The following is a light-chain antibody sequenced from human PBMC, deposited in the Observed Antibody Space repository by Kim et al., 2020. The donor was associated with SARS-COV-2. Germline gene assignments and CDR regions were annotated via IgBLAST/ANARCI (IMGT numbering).Light chain of an antibody. Sequence: DILMTQSPATLSVSPGERATLSCRASQSVSSNLAWYQQKPGQAPRLLIYGASTRATGIPGRFSGSGSGTEFTLTISSLQSEDFAVYYCQQYSHWPLTFGGGTKVDIK. V-gene: IGKV3-15*01. CDR3: QQYSHWPLT. CDR1: QSVSSN. CDR2: GAS. J-gene: IGKJ4*01.